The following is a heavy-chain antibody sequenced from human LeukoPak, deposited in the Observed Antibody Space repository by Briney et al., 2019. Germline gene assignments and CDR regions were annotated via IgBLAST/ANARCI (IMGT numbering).Heavy chain of an antibody. J-gene: IGHJ5*02. CDR3: ARGEYYDTSGDRKNWFGP. D-gene: IGHD3-22*01. CDR2: IDHSGRT. Sequence: SETLSLTCAVYGASFSGFHWSWIRQPPGKGLEWIGKIDHSGRTNYNPSLKSRVTMSVGTSKDQFSLKLTSVTAADTAMYYCARGEYYDTSGDRKNWFGPWGQGTLVTVSP. CDR1: GASFSGFH. V-gene: IGHV4-34*01.